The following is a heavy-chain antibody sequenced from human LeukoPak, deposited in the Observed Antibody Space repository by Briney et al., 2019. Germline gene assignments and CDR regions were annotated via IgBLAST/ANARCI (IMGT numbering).Heavy chain of an antibody. D-gene: IGHD3-3*01. V-gene: IGHV4-4*07. CDR3: ARGSYDFWSGYYTLDY. J-gene: IGHJ4*02. Sequence: PSETLSLTCTVSGGSITSYYWSWIRQPAGKGLEWIGRIYTRGSTNYNPSLKSRVTISVDTSKNQFSLKLSSVTAADTAVYYCARGSYDFWSGYYTLDYWGQGTLVTVSS. CDR1: GGSITSYY. CDR2: IYTRGST.